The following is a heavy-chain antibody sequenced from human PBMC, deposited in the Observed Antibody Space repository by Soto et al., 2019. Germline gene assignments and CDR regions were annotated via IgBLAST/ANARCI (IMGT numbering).Heavy chain of an antibody. CDR1: GFTFSTYA. CDR3: ARHKRDLRFLEWSYYFDS. V-gene: IGHV3-30-3*01. J-gene: IGHJ4*02. D-gene: IGHD3-3*01. Sequence: LRLSCAASGFTFSTYAMHWVRQAPGKGLEWVAVISYDGSNKYYTDSVKGRFTISRDNSKNTLYLQMNSLRAEDTAVYYCARHKRDLRFLEWSYYFDSWGQGTLVIVSS. CDR2: ISYDGSNK.